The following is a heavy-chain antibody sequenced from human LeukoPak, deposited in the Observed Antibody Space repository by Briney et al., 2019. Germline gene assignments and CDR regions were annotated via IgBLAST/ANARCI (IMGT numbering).Heavy chain of an antibody. CDR3: ASLYDSSDHFDY. D-gene: IGHD3-22*01. J-gene: IGHJ4*02. CDR2: INPNSGGT. V-gene: IGHV1-2*02. CDR1: GYTFTGYY. Sequence: ASVKVSCKASGYTFTGYYMHWVRQAPGQGREWMGWINPNSGGTNYAQKFQGRVTMTRDTSISTAYMELSRLRSDDTAVYYCASLYDSSDHFDYWGQGTLVTVSS.